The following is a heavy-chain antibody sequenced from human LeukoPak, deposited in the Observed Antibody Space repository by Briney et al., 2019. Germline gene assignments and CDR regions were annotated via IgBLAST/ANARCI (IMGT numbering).Heavy chain of an antibody. CDR3: SRVSCEVVLRWGNAFDI. V-gene: IGHV3-74*01. CDR1: GFTFSSYW. J-gene: IGHJ3*02. Sequence: GGSLRLSCAASGFTFSSYWMHWVRQAPGKGLVWVSRINRDGSSTNDADSVKGRFTISRDNAKNTLYLQMNSLRAEDTAVYYWSRVSCEVVLRWGNAFDIGGQGTMLTVSS. D-gene: IGHD4-23*01. CDR2: INRDGSST.